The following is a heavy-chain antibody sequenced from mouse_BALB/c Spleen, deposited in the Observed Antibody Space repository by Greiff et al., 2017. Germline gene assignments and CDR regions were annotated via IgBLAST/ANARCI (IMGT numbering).Heavy chain of an antibody. Sequence: EVQLQESGPGLVKPSQSLSLTCTVTGYSITSDYAWNWIRQFPGNKLEWMGYISYSGSTSYNPSLKSRISITRDTSKNQFFLQLNSVTTEDTATYYCARFSITTVVDYAMDYWGQGTSVTVSS. CDR3: ARFSITTVVDYAMDY. V-gene: IGHV3-2*02. J-gene: IGHJ4*01. CDR2: ISYSGST. D-gene: IGHD1-1*01. CDR1: GYSITSDYA.